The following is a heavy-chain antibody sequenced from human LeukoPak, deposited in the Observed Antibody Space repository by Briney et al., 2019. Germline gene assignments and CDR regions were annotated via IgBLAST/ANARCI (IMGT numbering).Heavy chain of an antibody. V-gene: IGHV3-23*01. J-gene: IGHJ6*03. D-gene: IGHD4-11*01. Sequence: GGPLRLSCAASGFTFNNYAMNWVRQAPGKGLEWVSVISASAAGTFYADSVKGRFTVSRDNAKNTMYLHMNGLRAEDTAVYYCARRKHDYINGIYYYYMDVWGKGTTVIVSS. CDR1: GFTFNNYA. CDR2: ISASAAGT. CDR3: ARRKHDYINGIYYYYMDV.